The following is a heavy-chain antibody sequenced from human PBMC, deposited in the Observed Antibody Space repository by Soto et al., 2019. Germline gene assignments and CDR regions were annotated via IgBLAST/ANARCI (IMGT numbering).Heavy chain of an antibody. J-gene: IGHJ6*02. V-gene: IGHV4-34*01. D-gene: IGHD1-26*01. CDR3: ARGREGATIAYYYYGMDV. CDR1: GVSFSGYY. CDR2: INHSGST. Sequence: ETLSPSCAVYGVSFSGYYWSWIRQPPGKGWEWSGEINHSGSTNYNPSLKRRVTISVDTSKNQFSLKLSSVTAADTAVYYCARGREGATIAYYYYGMDVWGQGTTVTVYS.